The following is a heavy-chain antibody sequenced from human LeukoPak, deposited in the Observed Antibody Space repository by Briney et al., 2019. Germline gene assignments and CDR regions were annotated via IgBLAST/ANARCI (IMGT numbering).Heavy chain of an antibody. D-gene: IGHD4/OR15-4a*01. CDR1: GYTFTSYG. J-gene: IGHJ6*02. Sequence: ASVKVSCKASGYTFTSYGISWVRQAPGQGLEWMGWISAYNGNTNYAQKLQGRVTMTTDTSTSTAYMELRSLRSDDTAVYYCARASHSALTYGMDAWGQGTTVTVSS. V-gene: IGHV1-18*01. CDR2: ISAYNGNT. CDR3: ARASHSALTYGMDA.